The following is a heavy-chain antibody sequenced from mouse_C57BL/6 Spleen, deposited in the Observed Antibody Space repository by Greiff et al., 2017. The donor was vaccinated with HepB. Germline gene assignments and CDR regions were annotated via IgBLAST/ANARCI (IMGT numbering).Heavy chain of an antibody. CDR3: ASTAQATPAWFAY. CDR2: IYPRSGNT. J-gene: IGHJ3*01. CDR1: GYTFTSYG. D-gene: IGHD3-2*02. V-gene: IGHV1-81*01. Sequence: QVQLQQSGAELARPGASVKLSCKASGYTFTSYGISWVKQRTGQGLEWIGEIYPRSGNTYYNEKFKGKATLTADKSSSTAYMELRSLTSEDSAVYFCASTAQATPAWFAYWGQGTLVTVSA.